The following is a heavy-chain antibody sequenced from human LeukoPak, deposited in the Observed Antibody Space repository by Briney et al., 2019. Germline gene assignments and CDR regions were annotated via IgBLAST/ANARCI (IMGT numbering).Heavy chain of an antibody. Sequence: NASGTLSLTCAISGASIGSTNWWNWVRQPPGKGLEWIGEINHSGSTNYNPSLKSRVAISVDTSKNQFSLKLSSVTAADTAVYYCARGRSGYSSGWPDYYYYYGMDVWGQGTTVTVSS. D-gene: IGHD6-19*01. CDR1: GASIGSTNW. CDR3: ARGRSGYSSGWPDYYYYYGMDV. CDR2: INHSGST. J-gene: IGHJ6*02. V-gene: IGHV4-4*02.